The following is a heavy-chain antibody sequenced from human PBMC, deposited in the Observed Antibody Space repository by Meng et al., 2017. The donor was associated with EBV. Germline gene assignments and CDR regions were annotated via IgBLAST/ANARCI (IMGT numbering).Heavy chain of an antibody. D-gene: IGHD6-13*01. CDR1: GYTFTSYY. CDR2: INPSVGIT. J-gene: IGHJ5*02. Sequence: GQLVQAVVEGSDPVGSLRVSFKDSGYTFTSYYIHWVRHGPGQGLERRGRINPSVGITSYAQKFQDRVTMTRNTSTSTVYMELSSLRSEDTAVYYCARNGIAAWGWFDPWGQGTLVTVSS. V-gene: IGHV1-46*01. CDR3: ARNGIAAWGWFDP.